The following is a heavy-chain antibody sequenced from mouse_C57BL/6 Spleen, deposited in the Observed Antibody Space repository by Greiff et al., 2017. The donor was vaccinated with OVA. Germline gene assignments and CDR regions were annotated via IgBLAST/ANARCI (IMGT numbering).Heavy chain of an antibody. V-gene: IGHV1-15*01. J-gene: IGHJ3*01. D-gene: IGHD2-4*01. CDR2: IDPETGGT. CDR1: GYTFTDYE. CDR3: TRSEGDYDWFAY. Sequence: VQLVESGAELVRPGASVTLSCKASGYTFTDYEMHWVKQTPVHGLEWIGAIDPETGGTAYNQKFKGKAILTADKSSSTAYMELRSLTSEDSAVYYCTRSEGDYDWFAYWGQGTLVTVSA.